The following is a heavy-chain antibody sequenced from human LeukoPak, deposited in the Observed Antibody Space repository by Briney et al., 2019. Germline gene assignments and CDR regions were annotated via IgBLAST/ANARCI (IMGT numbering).Heavy chain of an antibody. Sequence: GSVNVSCKASGYTFTGYYMHWVRRAPGQGLEGVGWINPNSGGTNYAQKFEGRVTITRDTSISTDYMELSRLRSDDTAVYYCAVTSSSSEFDSWGQGTLVTVSS. CDR1: GYTFTGYY. V-gene: IGHV1-2*02. CDR2: INPNSGGT. J-gene: IGHJ4*02. CDR3: AVTSSSSEFDS. D-gene: IGHD6-6*01.